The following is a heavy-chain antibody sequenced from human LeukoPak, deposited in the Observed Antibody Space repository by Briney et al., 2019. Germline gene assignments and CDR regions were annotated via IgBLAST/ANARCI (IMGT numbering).Heavy chain of an antibody. Sequence: QPGRSLRLSCAASGFTFSSYGMHWVRQAPGKGLVWVSGISSDGTSTRYADSVKGRFTISRDNAKTTLYLQMNSLRAEDTAVYYCARDRPSHFDYWGQGTLVTVSS. J-gene: IGHJ4*02. CDR1: GFTFSSYG. V-gene: IGHV3-74*01. CDR2: ISSDGTST. CDR3: ARDRPSHFDY.